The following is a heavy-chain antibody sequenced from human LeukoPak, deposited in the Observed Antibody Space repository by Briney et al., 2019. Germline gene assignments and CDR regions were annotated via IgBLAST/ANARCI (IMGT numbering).Heavy chain of an antibody. Sequence: GGSLRLSCAASGLTFSNAWMSWVRQAPGKGLEWVGRIRSKTAGGTTEYAAPVKGRFTISRDDSKSMVDLQMNGLKTEDTAVYYCTTLYDSSGYSYWGQGTLVTVSS. J-gene: IGHJ4*02. D-gene: IGHD3-22*01. CDR2: IRSKTAGGTT. CDR1: GLTFSNAW. V-gene: IGHV3-15*01. CDR3: TTLYDSSGYSY.